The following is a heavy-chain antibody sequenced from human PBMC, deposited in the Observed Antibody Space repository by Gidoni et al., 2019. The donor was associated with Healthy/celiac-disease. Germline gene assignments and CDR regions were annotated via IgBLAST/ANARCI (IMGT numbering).Heavy chain of an antibody. CDR2: IRAYSGNT. J-gene: IGHJ4*02. CDR1: GYTFTSYG. CDR3: ARGRGATNFDD. V-gene: IGHV1-18*01. D-gene: IGHD1-26*01. Sequence: QIQLVQSGAEVTKPGASVKVSCKASGYTFTSYGISGVRQAPGQGLEWLGWIRAYSGNTNVAQKLQGRVTMTTYTSTSTAYMELRSLGSDDTAVYYCARGRGATNFDDWGQGTLVTVSS.